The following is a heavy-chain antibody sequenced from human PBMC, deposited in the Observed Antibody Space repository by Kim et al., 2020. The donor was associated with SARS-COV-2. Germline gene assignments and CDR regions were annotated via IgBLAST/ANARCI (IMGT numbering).Heavy chain of an antibody. CDR1: GGSISSSSYY. J-gene: IGHJ5*02. Sequence: SETLSLTCTVSGGSISSSSYYWGWIRQPPGKGLEWIGSIYYSGSTYYNPSLKSRVTISVDTSKNQFSLKLSSVTAADTAVYYCARDYYDFWSGYYFRIWFDPWGQGTLVTVSS. CDR2: IYYSGST. V-gene: IGHV4-39*07. CDR3: ARDYYDFWSGYYFRIWFDP. D-gene: IGHD3-3*01.